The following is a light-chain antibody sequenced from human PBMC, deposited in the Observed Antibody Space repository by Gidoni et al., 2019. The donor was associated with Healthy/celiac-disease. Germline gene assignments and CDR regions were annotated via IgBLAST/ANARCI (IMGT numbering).Light chain of an antibody. CDR3: CSYAGSSTLV. Sequence: PGQSITISCTGTSSDVGSYNLVSWYQQHPGKAPKRMIYEVSKRPSGVSNRFAGSKSGNTASLTISGLQAEDEADYYCCSYAGSSTLVFGGGTKLTVL. CDR1: SSDVGSYNL. J-gene: IGLJ2*01. V-gene: IGLV2-23*02. CDR2: EVS.